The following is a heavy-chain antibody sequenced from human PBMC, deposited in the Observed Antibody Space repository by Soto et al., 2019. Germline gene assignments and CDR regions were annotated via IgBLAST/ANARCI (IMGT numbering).Heavy chain of an antibody. Sequence: EVQLVESGGGLVKPGGSLRLSCVASGFTFSSYSMNWVRQAPGKGLEWVSSISSASTYIYYADSVKGRFTISRDNAEKSLYLQMNSLRAEDAAVYYCARGDMVRGVSPRVDDWGQGTLVTVSS. J-gene: IGHJ4*02. V-gene: IGHV3-21*01. CDR1: GFTFSSYS. CDR3: ARGDMVRGVSPRVDD. D-gene: IGHD3-10*01. CDR2: ISSASTYI.